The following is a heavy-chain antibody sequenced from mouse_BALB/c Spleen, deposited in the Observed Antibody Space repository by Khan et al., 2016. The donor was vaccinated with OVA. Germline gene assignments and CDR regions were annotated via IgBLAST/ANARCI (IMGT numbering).Heavy chain of an antibody. CDR3: ASHLTGSFAY. CDR1: GFPFSSYS. J-gene: IGHJ3*01. CDR2: ISSGGDYT. Sequence: EVELVESGGDLVKPGGSLKLSCAASGFPFSSYSMSWVRQTSDKRLGWVASISSGGDYTYYPAIVKGRFTISRENAKNTLYLQMSSLKSEDTAMYYCASHLTGSFAYWGQGTLVTVSA. D-gene: IGHD4-1*01. V-gene: IGHV5-6*01.